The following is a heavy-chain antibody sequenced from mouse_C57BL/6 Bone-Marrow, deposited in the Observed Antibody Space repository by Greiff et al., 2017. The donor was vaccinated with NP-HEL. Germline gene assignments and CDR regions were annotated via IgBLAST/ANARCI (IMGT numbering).Heavy chain of an antibody. V-gene: IGHV1-7*01. Sequence: QVHVKQSGAELAKPGASVKLSCKASGYTFTSYWMHWVKQRPGQGLEWIGYINPSSGYTKYNQKFKDKATLTADKSSSTAYMQLSSLTYEDSAVYYCANLYLGAMDYWGQGTSVTVSS. CDR2: INPSSGYT. CDR1: GYTFTSYW. J-gene: IGHJ4*01. CDR3: ANLYLGAMDY. D-gene: IGHD2-1*01.